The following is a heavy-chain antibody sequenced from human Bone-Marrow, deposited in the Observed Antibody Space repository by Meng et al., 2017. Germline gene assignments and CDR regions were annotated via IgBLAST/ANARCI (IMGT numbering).Heavy chain of an antibody. D-gene: IGHD3-10*01. V-gene: IGHV4-59*01. Sequence: SETLSLTCTVSGGSISSYYWSWIRQPPGKGLEWIGHIYYSGSTNYNPSLKSRVTISIDTSKNQFSLKLSSVTAADTALYYCASTPTYYYGSGSYYYFDYWGQGTLVTVSS. CDR1: GGSISSYY. CDR3: ASTPTYYYGSGSYYYFDY. J-gene: IGHJ4*02. CDR2: IYYSGST.